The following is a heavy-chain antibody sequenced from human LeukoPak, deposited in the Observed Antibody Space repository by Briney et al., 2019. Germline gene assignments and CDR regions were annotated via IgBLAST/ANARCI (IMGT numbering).Heavy chain of an antibody. J-gene: IGHJ4*02. CDR1: GVSFSAAH. CDR2: ICDNGNT. V-gene: IGHV4-59*01. Sequence: SESMSLTCTFSGVSFSAAHWSWMRQPPGKGLEWIGVICDNGNTDYNPSLKSRVTISVDTSKSQFSLKLSSLAAADTAVYYCATGRDPYKTGHWGQGTLVIVSS. D-gene: IGHD1-1*01. CDR3: ATGRDPYKTGH.